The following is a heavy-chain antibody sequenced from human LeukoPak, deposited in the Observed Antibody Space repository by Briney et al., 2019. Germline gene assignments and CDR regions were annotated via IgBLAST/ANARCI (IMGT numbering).Heavy chain of an antibody. J-gene: IGHJ3*02. CDR3: AKDLWSLSIAVALPGAFDI. V-gene: IGHV3-11*01. Sequence: KSGGSLRLSCAASGFTFSDYYMSWIRQAPGKGLEWVSYISSSGSTIYYADSVKGRFTISRDNAKNSLYLQMNSLRAEDTAVYYCAKDLWSLSIAVALPGAFDIWGQGTMVTVSS. D-gene: IGHD6-19*01. CDR1: GFTFSDYY. CDR2: ISSSGSTI.